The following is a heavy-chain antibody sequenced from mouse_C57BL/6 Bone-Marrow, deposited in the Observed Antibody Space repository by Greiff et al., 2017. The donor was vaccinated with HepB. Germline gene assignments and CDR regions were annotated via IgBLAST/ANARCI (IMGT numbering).Heavy chain of an antibody. J-gene: IGHJ3*01. CDR1: GYTFTSYW. CDR2: IDPSDSET. Sequence: QVQLQQPGAELVRPGSSVKLSCKASGYTFTSYWMHWVKQRPIQGLEWIGNIDPSDSETHYNQKFKDKATLTVDKSSSTAYMQLSSLTSEDSAVYYCASGDCDTPAYWGQGTLVTVSA. V-gene: IGHV1-52*01. CDR3: ASGDCDTPAY.